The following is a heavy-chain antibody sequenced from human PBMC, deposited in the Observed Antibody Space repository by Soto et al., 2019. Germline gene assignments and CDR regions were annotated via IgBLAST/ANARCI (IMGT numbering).Heavy chain of an antibody. V-gene: IGHV3-30-3*01. CDR1: GITFSSYA. CDR3: ARELWYFDL. J-gene: IGHJ2*01. CDR2: ISYDGSNK. Sequence: QVQLLESGGDVVQPGRSLGLSCAAYGITFSSYAIHWVRQAPGKGLEWVAVISYDGSNKYYADSAKGRFTISRDNSNNTLYLQMNSLRAEDTAVYYCARELWYFDLWGRGTMVTVS.